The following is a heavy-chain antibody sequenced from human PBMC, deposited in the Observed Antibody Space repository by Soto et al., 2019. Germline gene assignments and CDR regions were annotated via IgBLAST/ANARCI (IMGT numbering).Heavy chain of an antibody. CDR3: VSGVVGGIDV. V-gene: IGHV1-3*01. D-gene: IGHD1-26*01. Sequence: QVQLVQSGTEVKKPGASVKVSCKASGYTFTSYGIHWVRQAPGQRLEWMGWINAANGDTKYSPKFQGRVTITRDTSASTAYMELSSLRSEDTAVYYCVSGVVGGIDVWGQGTTVTVSS. CDR1: GYTFTSYG. CDR2: INAANGDT. J-gene: IGHJ6*02.